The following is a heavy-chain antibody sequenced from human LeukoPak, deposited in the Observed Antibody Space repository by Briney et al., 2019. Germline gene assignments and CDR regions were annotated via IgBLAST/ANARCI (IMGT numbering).Heavy chain of an antibody. CDR1: GYSISSGSY. CDR3: ARPTARLGWFDP. V-gene: IGHV4-38-2*02. Sequence: SETLSLTCTVSGYSISSGSYWGWIRQPPGKGLEWVGSIYHSGSTYHNPSLKSRVTISVDTSKNQFSLKLRSVTAADTAVYYCARPTARLGWFDPWGQGTLVTVSS. CDR2: IYHSGST. J-gene: IGHJ5*02. D-gene: IGHD6-6*01.